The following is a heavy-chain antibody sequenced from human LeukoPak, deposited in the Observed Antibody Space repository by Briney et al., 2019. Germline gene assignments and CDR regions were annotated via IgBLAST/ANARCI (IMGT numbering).Heavy chain of an antibody. J-gene: IGHJ3*02. CDR1: GGSISSYY. Sequence: SETLSLTCTVSGGSISSYYWSWIRQPPGRGLEWIGYIYYSGSTNYNPSLKSRVTISVDTSKNQFSLKLSSVTAADTAVYYCAREYQVLYGDAFDIWGQGTMVTVSS. CDR2: IYYSGST. V-gene: IGHV4-59*08. D-gene: IGHD2-2*02. CDR3: AREYQVLYGDAFDI.